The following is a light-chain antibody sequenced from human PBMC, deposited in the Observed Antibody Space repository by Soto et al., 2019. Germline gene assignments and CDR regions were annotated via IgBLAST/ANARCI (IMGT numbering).Light chain of an antibody. V-gene: IGLV2-11*01. CDR2: DVI. CDR3: CSYAGSSTWV. CDR1: GSDVGGYEY. Sequence: QSALTQPRSVSGSPGQSVTISCSGTGSDVGGYEYVYWYQQHPGEPPKLIIYDVIKRPSGVPDRFSGSKSGNTASLTISGLQAEDEAEYYCCSYAGSSTWVFGGGTKVTVL. J-gene: IGLJ3*02.